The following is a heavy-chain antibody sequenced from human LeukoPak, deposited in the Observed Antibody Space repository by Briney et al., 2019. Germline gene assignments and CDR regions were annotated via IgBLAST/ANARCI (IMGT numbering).Heavy chain of an antibody. CDR1: GGSISSGGYS. CDR3: ARDLTGDYGMDV. V-gene: IGHV4-30-2*01. CDR2: IYHSGST. J-gene: IGHJ6*02. Sequence: SQTLSLTCAVSGGSISSGGYSWSWIRQPPGKGLEWIGYIYHSGSTYYNPSLKSRVTISVDRSKNQFSLKLSSVTAADTAVYYCARDLTGDYGMDVWGQGTTVTVSS. D-gene: IGHD1-20*01.